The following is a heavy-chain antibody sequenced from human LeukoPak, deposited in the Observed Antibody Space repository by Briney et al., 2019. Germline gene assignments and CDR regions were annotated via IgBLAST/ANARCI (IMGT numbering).Heavy chain of an antibody. J-gene: IGHJ4*02. V-gene: IGHV3-7*01. CDR2: IKQDGSEK. Sequence: PGGSLRLSCAASGFTFSSYSMNWVRQAPGKGLEWVANIKQDGSEKYYVDSVKGRFTISRDNAKNSLYLQMNSLRAEDTAVYYCARDHFYGSDYWGQGTLVTVSS. CDR1: GFTFSSYS. CDR3: ARDHFYGSDY. D-gene: IGHD2/OR15-2a*01.